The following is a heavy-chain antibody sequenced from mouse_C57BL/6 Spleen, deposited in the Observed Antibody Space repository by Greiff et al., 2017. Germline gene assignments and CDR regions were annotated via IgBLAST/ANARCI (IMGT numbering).Heavy chain of an antibody. CDR2: INPSTGGT. D-gene: IGHD2-4*01. Sequence: EVQLQQSGPELVKPGASVKISCKASGYSFTGYYMNWVKQSPEKSLEWIGEINPSTGGTTYNQKFKAKATLTVDKSSSTAYMQLKSLTSEDSAVYYCARWGDYDGYAMDDWGQGTSVTVSS. J-gene: IGHJ4*01. CDR1: GYSFTGYY. CDR3: ARWGDYDGYAMDD. V-gene: IGHV1-42*01.